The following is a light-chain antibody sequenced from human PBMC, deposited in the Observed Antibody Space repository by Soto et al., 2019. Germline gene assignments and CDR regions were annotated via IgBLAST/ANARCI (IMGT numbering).Light chain of an antibody. CDR1: QSVSSN. CDR2: GAS. V-gene: IGKV3-15*01. CDR3: QQYNNWPPFT. J-gene: IGKJ3*01. Sequence: EIVMTQSPATLSVSPGERATLSCRASQSVSSNLAWYQQKPGQAPRLLIYGASTRATGIPARFSGSGSGTAFTLTISSLQSEDLAVYYCQQYNNWPPFTFGPGTKVDIK.